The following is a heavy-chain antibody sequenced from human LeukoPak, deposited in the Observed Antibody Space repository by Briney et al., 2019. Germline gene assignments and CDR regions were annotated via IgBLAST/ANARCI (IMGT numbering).Heavy chain of an antibody. D-gene: IGHD3-22*01. V-gene: IGHV3-20*04. CDR2: INWNGGST. J-gene: IGHJ4*02. CDR1: GFTFDDYG. CDR3: ARATYYYDRSGYYPFDY. Sequence: GGSLRLSCAASGFTFDDYGMSWVRQAPGKGLEWVSGINWNGGSTGYADSVKGRFTISRDNAKNSLYLQMNSLRAEDTALYYCARATYYYDRSGYYPFDYWGQGTLVTVSS.